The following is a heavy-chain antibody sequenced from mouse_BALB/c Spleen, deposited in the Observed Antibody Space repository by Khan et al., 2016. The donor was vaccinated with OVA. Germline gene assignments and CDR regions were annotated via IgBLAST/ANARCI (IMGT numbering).Heavy chain of an antibody. CDR1: GYTFTNYV. CDR3: SREASSWDFSFPY. D-gene: IGHD4-1*01. J-gene: IGHJ3*01. V-gene: IGHV1S136*01. Sequence: VRLQQSGPELVEPGASVKMSCKASGYTFTNYVMHWVKQKPGQGLEWIGYINPCNAGTRYNEKFKGKATLTSDISSTTAYMELSSLTSEDSAFYYCSREASSWDFSFPYWGQGTLVTVSA. CDR2: INPCNAGT.